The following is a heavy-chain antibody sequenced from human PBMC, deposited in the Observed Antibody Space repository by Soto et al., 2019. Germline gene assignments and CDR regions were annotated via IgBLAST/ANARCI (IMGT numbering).Heavy chain of an antibody. V-gene: IGHV5-51*01. CDR2: IYADDSET. CDR3: ARRRGMDV. CDR1: GYIFSDYW. Sequence: GESLKISCKGSGYIFSDYWINWVRQMPGKGLEWMGIIYADDSETRYSPSFQGRVTISVDKSTNTAYLHWTRMKASDSAMYYCARRRGMDVWGQGTTVTVSS. J-gene: IGHJ6*02.